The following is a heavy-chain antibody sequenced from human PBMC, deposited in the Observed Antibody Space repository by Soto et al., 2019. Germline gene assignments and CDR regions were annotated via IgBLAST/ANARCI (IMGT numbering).Heavy chain of an antibody. CDR2: IYHSGST. CDR3: ARFFTAIDY. Sequence: PSETLSLTCAVSGGSVTSSNWWIWVRQPPGEGLEWIGEIYHSGSTNYNPSLKSRVTISVDKTKNQFSLKLTSVTAADTGVYYCARFFTAIDYWGQGTLVTVSS. CDR1: GGSVTSSNW. J-gene: IGHJ4*02. V-gene: IGHV4-4*02. D-gene: IGHD3-16*01.